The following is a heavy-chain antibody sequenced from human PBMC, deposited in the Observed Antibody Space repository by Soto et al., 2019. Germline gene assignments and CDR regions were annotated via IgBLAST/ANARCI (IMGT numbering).Heavy chain of an antibody. CDR3: AREGGSYDSGGFLIRGAFDV. Sequence: QVQLQQSGPGLLKPSQTLSLTCAVSGGSISSGDYYWNWIRQHPEKGLEWIGSVHHRGNTYYSPSLGSRVTISIDTSRNQFSLRLSSVTAADTAVYYCAREGGSYDSGGFLIRGAFDVWGQGTTVTVSP. CDR1: GGSISSGDYY. J-gene: IGHJ3*01. CDR2: VHHRGNT. V-gene: IGHV4-31*11. D-gene: IGHD3-22*01.